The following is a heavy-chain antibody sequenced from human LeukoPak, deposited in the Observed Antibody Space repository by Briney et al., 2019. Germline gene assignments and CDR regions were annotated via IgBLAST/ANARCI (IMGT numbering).Heavy chain of an antibody. CDR2: IIPIFGTA. CDR1: GGTFSSYA. J-gene: IGHJ5*02. CDR3: ARDLAYGDPPSGFDP. Sequence: SVKVSCKASGGTFSSYAISWVRQAPGQGLEWMGGIIPIFGTANYAQKFQGRVTITADKSTSTAYMELSSLRSDDTAVYFCARDLAYGDPPSGFDPWGQGTLVTVSS. D-gene: IGHD4-17*01. V-gene: IGHV1-69*06.